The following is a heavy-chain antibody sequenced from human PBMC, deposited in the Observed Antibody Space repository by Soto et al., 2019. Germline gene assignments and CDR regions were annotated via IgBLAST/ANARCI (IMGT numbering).Heavy chain of an antibody. Sequence: SETLSLTCAVYGGSFSGYYWSWIRQPPGKGLEWIGEINHSGSTNYNPSLKSRVTISVDTSKNQFSLKLSSVTAADTAVYYCARGNYYGTRKDYYMDVWGKGTTVTVS. CDR2: INHSGST. D-gene: IGHD3-10*01. V-gene: IGHV4-34*01. CDR3: ARGNYYGTRKDYYMDV. CDR1: GGSFSGYY. J-gene: IGHJ6*03.